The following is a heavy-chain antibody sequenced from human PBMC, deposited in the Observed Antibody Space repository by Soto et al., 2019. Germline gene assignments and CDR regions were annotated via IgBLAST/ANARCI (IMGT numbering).Heavy chain of an antibody. Sequence: GGSLRLSCAASGFRFGDSYMSLIRQAQGKGLERVSYISGGSSYTNYADSAEGRFTTSRDNAKGLMFLQMNSLRADGTAVYYCAKTIVAASGYYFDHWGQGNMVTVSS. CDR3: AKTIVAASGYYFDH. CDR2: ISGGSSYT. CDR1: GFRFGDSY. D-gene: IGHD2-21*01. V-gene: IGHV3-11*06. J-gene: IGHJ4*02.